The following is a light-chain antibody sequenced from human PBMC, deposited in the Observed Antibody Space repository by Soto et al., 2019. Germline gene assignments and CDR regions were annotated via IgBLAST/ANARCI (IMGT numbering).Light chain of an antibody. CDR2: GAS. CDR1: QSLSNNY. CDR3: QQFNSSPGA. Sequence: EIVLTHSPGTLSLSPGERATLSCRASQSLSNNYLAWYQQKPGQAPRLLIYGASNRATGIPDRFSASGSGTDFTLTISRLEPEDFAVYFCQQFNSSPGAFGQGTKVDIK. J-gene: IGKJ1*01. V-gene: IGKV3-20*01.